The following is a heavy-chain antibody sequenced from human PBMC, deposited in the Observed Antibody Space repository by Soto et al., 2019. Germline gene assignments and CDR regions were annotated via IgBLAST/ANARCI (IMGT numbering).Heavy chain of an antibody. J-gene: IGHJ6*02. CDR2: INPNSGGT. CDR1: GYTFTGYY. Sequence: ASVKVSCKASGYTFTGYYMHWVRQAPGQGLEWMGWINPNSGGTNYAQKFQGWVTMTRDTPISTAYMELSRLRSDDTAVYYCARAYYDFWSGYYRDYYYYYGMDVWGQGTTVTVSS. D-gene: IGHD3-3*01. V-gene: IGHV1-2*04. CDR3: ARAYYDFWSGYYRDYYYYYGMDV.